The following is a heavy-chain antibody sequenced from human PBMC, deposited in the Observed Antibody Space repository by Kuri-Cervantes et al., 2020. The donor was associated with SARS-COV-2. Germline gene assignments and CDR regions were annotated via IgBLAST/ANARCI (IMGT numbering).Heavy chain of an antibody. J-gene: IGHJ6*02. CDR2: INPNSGGT. D-gene: IGHD2-2*01. Sequence: ASVKVSCKASGYTFTGYYMHWVRQAPGQGLEWMGWINPNSGGTNYAQKFQGWVTMTRDTSISTAYMELSRLRSDDTAVYYCARALGYCSSTSCSYWDYYYYGMDAWGQGTTVTVSS. V-gene: IGHV1-2*04. CDR1: GYTFTGYY. CDR3: ARALGYCSSTSCSYWDYYYYGMDA.